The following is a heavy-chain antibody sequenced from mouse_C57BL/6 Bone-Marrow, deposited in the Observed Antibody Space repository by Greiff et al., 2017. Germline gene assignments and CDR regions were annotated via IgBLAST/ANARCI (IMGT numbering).Heavy chain of an antibody. CDR3: ARLECDGSSGDWYLDV. V-gene: IGHV1-85*01. J-gene: IGHJ1*03. CDR1: GYTFTSYD. Sequence: QVQLKESGPELVKPGASVKLSCKASGYTFTSYDINWVKQRPGQGLEWIGWIYPRDGSTKYNEKFKGKATLTVDTSSSTAYMELPSLTSEESAVYFCARLECDGSSGDWYLDVWGTGTTVTVSS. D-gene: IGHD1-1*01. CDR2: IYPRDGST.